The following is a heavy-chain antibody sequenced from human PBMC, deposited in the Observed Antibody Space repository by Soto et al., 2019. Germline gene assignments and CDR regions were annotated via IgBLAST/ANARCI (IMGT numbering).Heavy chain of an antibody. CDR3: AKDVWMATIWVVYYYYGMDV. V-gene: IGHV3-30*18. Sequence: PGGSLRLSCAASGFTFSSYGMHWVRQAPGKGLEWVAVISYDGSNKYYADSVKGRFTISRDNSKNTLYLQMNSLRAEDTAVYYCAKDVWMATIWVVYYYYGMDVWGQGTTVTVSS. CDR2: ISYDGSNK. D-gene: IGHD5-12*01. J-gene: IGHJ6*02. CDR1: GFTFSSYG.